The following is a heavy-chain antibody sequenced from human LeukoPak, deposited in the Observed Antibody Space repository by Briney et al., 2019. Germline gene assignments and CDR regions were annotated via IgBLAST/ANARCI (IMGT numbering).Heavy chain of an antibody. J-gene: IGHJ4*02. CDR2: ISYDETNK. Sequence: PGGSLRLSCAASGFTFSSYAMHWVRQAPGKGLEWVAVISYDETNKYYADSVKGRFTISRDNSKNTLYLQMNSLRAEDTAVYYCAKSNCGGDCYLGTLDYWGQGTLVTVSS. V-gene: IGHV3-30*04. D-gene: IGHD2-21*02. CDR1: GFTFSSYA. CDR3: AKSNCGGDCYLGTLDY.